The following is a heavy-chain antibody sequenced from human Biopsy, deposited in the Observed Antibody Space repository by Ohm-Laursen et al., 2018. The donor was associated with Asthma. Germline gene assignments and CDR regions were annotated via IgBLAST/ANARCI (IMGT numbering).Heavy chain of an antibody. CDR1: SGSGGYMRSGNYY. V-gene: IGHV4-39*01. Sequence: SDTLSLTCSLSSGSGGYMRSGNYYWGWIRQPPGKGLEWIGSIYYRGTTYYTPSLESRVTVSAETSKNKFSLKLTSVTAADTAVYYCVRGSSSWHHGPFHYYYGLDVWGQGTTATVSS. J-gene: IGHJ6*02. D-gene: IGHD6-13*01. CDR2: IYYRGTT. CDR3: VRGSSSWHHGPFHYYYGLDV.